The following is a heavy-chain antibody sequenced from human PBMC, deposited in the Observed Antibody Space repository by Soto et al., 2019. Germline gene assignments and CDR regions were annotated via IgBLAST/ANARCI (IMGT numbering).Heavy chain of an antibody. CDR1: GFTFDDYA. CDR2: ISWNSGSI. CDR3: AKNDYGDYVFDY. D-gene: IGHD4-17*01. J-gene: IGHJ4*02. Sequence: EVQLVESGGGLVQPGRSLRLSCAASGFTFDDYAMHWVRQAPGKGLEWVSCISWNSGSIGYADSVKGRFTISRDNAKNSLYLQMNSLRAEDTALYYCAKNDYGDYVFDYWGQGTLVTVSS. V-gene: IGHV3-9*01.